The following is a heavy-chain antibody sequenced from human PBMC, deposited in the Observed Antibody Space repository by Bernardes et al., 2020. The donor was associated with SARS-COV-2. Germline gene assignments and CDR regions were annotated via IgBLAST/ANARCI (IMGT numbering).Heavy chain of an antibody. V-gene: IGHV4-59*02. CDR3: AGRLGSYYTFDS. Sequence: SETLSLTCTVSGDSAGDYYSTWNRQPPGKGLEWIGYVYNRDNTKYNPSHNGRVTISEDMSKRQVSLKLTSVTAADTAVYFCAGRLGSYYTFDSWGPGILVTVS. J-gene: IGHJ4*02. CDR1: GDSAGDYY. CDR2: VYNRDNT. D-gene: IGHD3-10*01.